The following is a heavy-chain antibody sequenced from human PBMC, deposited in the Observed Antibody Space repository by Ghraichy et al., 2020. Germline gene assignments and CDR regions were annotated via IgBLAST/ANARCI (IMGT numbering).Heavy chain of an antibody. CDR2: INPNSGGT. J-gene: IGHJ4*02. D-gene: IGHD3-22*01. V-gene: IGHV1-2*02. CDR1: GYTFTGYY. CDR3: ARGIYDSSGYYYGQAIDY. Sequence: ASVKVSCKASGYTFTGYYMHWVRQAPGQGLEWMGWINPNSGGTNYAQKFQGRVTMTRDTSISTAYMELSRLRSDDTAVYYCARGIYDSSGYYYGQAIDYWGQGTLVTVSS.